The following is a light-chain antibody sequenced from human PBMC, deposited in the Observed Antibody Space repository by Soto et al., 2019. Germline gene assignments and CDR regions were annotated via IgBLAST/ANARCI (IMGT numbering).Light chain of an antibody. J-gene: IGKJ4*01. CDR2: DAS. CDR1: QSVGNNY. Sequence: EIVLTQSPATLSLSPGERATLSCRASQSVGNNYLAWYQQKPGQPLRFLIYDASTRATGTPGRFSGGGSGTDFTLTISRLEPEDFAVYYCQQYGSSPLTFGGGTKLDIK. CDR3: QQYGSSPLT. V-gene: IGKV3-20*01.